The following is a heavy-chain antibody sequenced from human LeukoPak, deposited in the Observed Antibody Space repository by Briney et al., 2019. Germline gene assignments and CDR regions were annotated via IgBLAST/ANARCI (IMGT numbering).Heavy chain of an antibody. D-gene: IGHD3-16*02. J-gene: IGHJ4*02. V-gene: IGHV3-30*04. CDR2: ISYDGSNK. CDR3: ARDPNRRLGELSLLDY. CDR1: GFTFSSYA. Sequence: GGSLRLSCAASGFTFSSYAMHWVRQAPGKGLEWVAVISYDGSNKYYADSVKGRFTISRDNSKNTLYLQMSSLRAEDTAVYYCARDPNRRLGELSLLDYWGQGTLVTVSS.